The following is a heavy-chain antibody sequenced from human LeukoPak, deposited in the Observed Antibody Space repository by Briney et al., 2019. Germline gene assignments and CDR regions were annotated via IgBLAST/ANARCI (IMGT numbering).Heavy chain of an antibody. CDR2: IYYSGST. D-gene: IGHD6-13*01. V-gene: IGHV4-59*01. Sequence: SETLSLTCTVSGGSISSYYWSWIRQPPGKGLEWIGYIYYSGSTNYNPSLKSRVTISVDTSKNQFSLKLSSVTAADTAVYYCARDSTADGSYHYWGQGTLVTVSS. J-gene: IGHJ4*02. CDR3: ARDSTADGSYHY. CDR1: GGSISSYY.